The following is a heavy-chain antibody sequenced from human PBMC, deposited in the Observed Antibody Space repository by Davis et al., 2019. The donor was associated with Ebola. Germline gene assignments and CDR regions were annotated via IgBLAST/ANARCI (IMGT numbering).Heavy chain of an antibody. V-gene: IGHV5-51*01. J-gene: IGHJ4*02. CDR3: ARHGTTQDIVVVVAADPLDY. D-gene: IGHD2-15*01. Sequence: GGSLRLSCRDSGSSFSNSWIAWVRQMPGKGLEWMGIIYPGDSDTRYSPSFQGQVTISADKSISTAYLQWSSLKASDTAMYYCARHGTTQDIVVVVAADPLDYWGQGTLVTVSS. CDR2: IYPGDSDT. CDR1: GSSFSNSW.